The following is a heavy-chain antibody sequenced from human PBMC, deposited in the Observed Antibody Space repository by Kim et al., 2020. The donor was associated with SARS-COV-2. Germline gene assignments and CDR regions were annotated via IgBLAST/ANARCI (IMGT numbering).Heavy chain of an antibody. J-gene: IGHJ6*02. CDR2: IYSGGST. D-gene: IGHD6-6*01. Sequence: GGSLRLSCAASGFTVSSNYMSWVRQAPGKGLEWVSVIYSGGSTYYADSVKGRFTISRDNSKNTLYLQMNSLRAEDTAVYYCARARIAARSYYYYGMDVWGQGTTVTVSS. V-gene: IGHV3-53*01. CDR1: GFTVSSNY. CDR3: ARARIAARSYYYYGMDV.